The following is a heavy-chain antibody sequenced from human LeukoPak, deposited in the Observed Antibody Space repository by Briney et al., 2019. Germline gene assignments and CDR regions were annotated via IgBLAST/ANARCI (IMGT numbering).Heavy chain of an antibody. CDR2: INPNSGGT. CDR3: ARSRPLGYGSFMLCRGFDI. V-gene: IGHV1-2*02. D-gene: IGHD3-10*01. CDR1: GYTFTGYY. Sequence: ASVKVSCKASGYTFTGYYMHWVRQAPGQGLEWMGWINPNSGGTNYAQTFQGRVTMTRDTSISTAYMGLSRLRSDDTAVYYCARSRPLGYGSFMLCRGFDIWGQGTMVTVSS. J-gene: IGHJ3*02.